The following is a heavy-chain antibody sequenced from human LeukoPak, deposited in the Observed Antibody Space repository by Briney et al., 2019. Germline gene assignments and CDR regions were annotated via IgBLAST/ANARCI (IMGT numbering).Heavy chain of an antibody. V-gene: IGHV1-8*01. CDR2: MNPNSGNT. J-gene: IGHJ5*02. CDR3: ARGRMTYYYDSSGYPDWFDP. D-gene: IGHD3-22*01. CDR1: GYTFTSYD. Sequence: ASVKVSCKASGYTFTSYDINWVRQATGQGLEWMGWMNPNSGNTGYAQKFQGRVTMTRSTSISTAYMELSSLRSEDTAMYYCARGRMTYYYDSSGYPDWFDPWGQGTLVTVSS.